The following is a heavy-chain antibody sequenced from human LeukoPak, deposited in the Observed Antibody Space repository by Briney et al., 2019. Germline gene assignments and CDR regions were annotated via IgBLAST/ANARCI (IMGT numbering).Heavy chain of an antibody. D-gene: IGHD3-10*01. Sequence: GGSLRLSCAASGFTFSSYSLHWVRQAPGKALEWMAVISYDGSNKYYADSVKGRFTISRDNSKNTLYLQMNSLRAEDTAVYYCAKDRVLLWFGELGGYFDYWGQGTLVTVSS. CDR2: ISYDGSNK. V-gene: IGHV3-30-3*01. CDR3: AKDRVLLWFGELGGYFDY. CDR1: GFTFSSYS. J-gene: IGHJ4*02.